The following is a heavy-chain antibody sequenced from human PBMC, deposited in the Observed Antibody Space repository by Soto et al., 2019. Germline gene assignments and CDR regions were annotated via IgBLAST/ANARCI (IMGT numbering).Heavy chain of an antibody. CDR3: ARGVVVPAASDYYYYYMDV. CDR1: GGSFSGYY. V-gene: IGHV4-34*01. J-gene: IGHJ6*03. CDR2: INHSGST. Sequence: PSETLSLTCAVYGGSFSGYYWSWIRQPPGKGLEWIGEINHSGSTNYNPSLKSRVTISVDTSKNQFSLKLSSVTAADTAVYYCARGVVVPAASDYYYYYMDVWGKGTTVTV. D-gene: IGHD2-2*01.